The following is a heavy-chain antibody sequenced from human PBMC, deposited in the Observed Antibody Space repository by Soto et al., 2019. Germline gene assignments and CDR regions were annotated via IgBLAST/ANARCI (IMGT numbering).Heavy chain of an antibody. J-gene: IGHJ3*02. D-gene: IGHD1-1*01. CDR2: INPNSGGT. V-gene: IGHV1-2*02. Sequence: AASVKVSCKASGYTFTGYYMHWVRQAPGQGLEWMGWINPNSGGTNYAQKFQGRVTMTRDTSISTAYMELSRLRSDDTAVYYCARMPMYTWYQGAFDIWGQGTMVTASS. CDR1: GYTFTGYY. CDR3: ARMPMYTWYQGAFDI.